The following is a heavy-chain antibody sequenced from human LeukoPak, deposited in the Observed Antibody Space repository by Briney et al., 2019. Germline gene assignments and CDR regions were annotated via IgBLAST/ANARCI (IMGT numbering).Heavy chain of an antibody. CDR3: ARGGLYSSGWYVPFDY. CDR2: INPNSGGT. D-gene: IGHD6-19*01. J-gene: IGHJ4*02. V-gene: IGHV1-2*02. Sequence: ASVKVSCKAPGYTFTGYYMHWVRQAPGQGLEWMGWINPNSGGTNYAQKFQGRVTMTRDTSISTAYMELSRLRSDDTAVYYCARGGLYSSGWYVPFDYWGQGTLVTVSS. CDR1: GYTFTGYY.